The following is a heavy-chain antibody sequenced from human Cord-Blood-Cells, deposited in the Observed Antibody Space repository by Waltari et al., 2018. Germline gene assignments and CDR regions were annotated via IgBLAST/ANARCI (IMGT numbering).Heavy chain of an antibody. J-gene: IGHJ3*02. CDR3: ATTHPVREMRSLAFDI. V-gene: IGHV1-24*01. D-gene: IGHD3-16*01. CDR2: FDPEDGET. CDR1: GYPLTELS. Sequence: QVQLVQSGAEVKKPGASVKVSCKVSGYPLTELSMHWVQQAPAKGLEWMGGFDPEDGETIYAQKFQGRVTMTEDTSTDTAYMELSSLRSEDTAVYYCATTHPVREMRSLAFDIWGQGTMVTVSS.